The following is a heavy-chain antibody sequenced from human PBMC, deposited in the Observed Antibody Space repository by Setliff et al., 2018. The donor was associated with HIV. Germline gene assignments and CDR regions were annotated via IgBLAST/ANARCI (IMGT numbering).Heavy chain of an antibody. V-gene: IGHV3-48*03. J-gene: IGHJ6*03. CDR3: VKDIRARAPRAVAGLNYYYYYYMDV. Sequence: PGGSLRLSCAASGFTFSSYEMNWVRQAPGKGLEWVSYISSSGSTIYYADSVKGRFTFSRDNAKNSLSLQMNSLRAEDMALYYCVKDIRARAPRAVAGLNYYYYYYMDVWGKGTTVTVSS. CDR1: GFTFSSYE. CDR2: ISSSGSTI. D-gene: IGHD6-19*01.